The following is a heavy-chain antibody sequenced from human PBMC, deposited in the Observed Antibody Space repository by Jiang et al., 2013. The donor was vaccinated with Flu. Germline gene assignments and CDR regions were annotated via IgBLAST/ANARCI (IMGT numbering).Heavy chain of an antibody. V-gene: IGHV4-34*01. J-gene: IGHJ1*01. CDR2: INHSGST. CDR1: GGSFSGYY. CDR3: ARARYSYGLYAEYFQH. D-gene: IGHD5-18*01. Sequence: SLTCAVYGGSFSGYYWSWIRQPPGKGLEWIGEINHSGSTNYNPSLKSRVTISVDTSKNQFSLKLSSVTAADTAVYYCARARYSYGLYAEYFQHWGQGTLVTVSS.